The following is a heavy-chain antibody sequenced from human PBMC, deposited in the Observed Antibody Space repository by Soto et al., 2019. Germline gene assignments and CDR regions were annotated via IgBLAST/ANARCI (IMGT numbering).Heavy chain of an antibody. J-gene: IGHJ6*02. Sequence: GASVKVSCKASGYTFISYGISWVRQAPGQGLEWMGWISAYNGNTNYAQKLQGRVTMTTDTSTSTAYMELRSLRSDDTAVYYCARENTTTGTAPRGSNYYYYYGMDVWGQGTTVTVSS. CDR1: GYTFISYG. V-gene: IGHV1-18*01. CDR2: ISAYNGNT. D-gene: IGHD1-1*01. CDR3: ARENTTTGTAPRGSNYYYYYGMDV.